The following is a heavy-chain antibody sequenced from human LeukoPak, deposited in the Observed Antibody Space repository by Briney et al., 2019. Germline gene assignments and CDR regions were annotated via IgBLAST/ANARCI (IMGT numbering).Heavy chain of an antibody. V-gene: IGHV1-46*01. CDR1: GYTFTSYY. J-gene: IGHJ5*02. D-gene: IGHD3-3*01. CDR2: INPSSSNT. CDR3: ARDVRFLEWLSYNWFDP. Sequence: GSLKVSCTASGYTFTSYYMHWVRQAPGQGLEWISVINPSSSNTSYAQTFQGRVTMTRDTSTSTVYMELSSMRSDDTAVYYCARDVRFLEWLSYNWFDPWSQGTLVTVSS.